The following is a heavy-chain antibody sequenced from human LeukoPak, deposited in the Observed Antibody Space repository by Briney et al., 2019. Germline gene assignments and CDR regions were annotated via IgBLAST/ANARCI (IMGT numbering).Heavy chain of an antibody. CDR1: GYNFTTYW. Sequence: GESLKISSKGSGYNFTTYWIAWVRQLPGKGLEWMWIIYPGDSDTRYSPSFQGQVTISADKSITTAYLQWSSLKASDTAMYYCARHRYRYSYDSYYFDYLGQGTLVTVSS. CDR2: IYPGDSDT. V-gene: IGHV5-51*01. CDR3: ARHRYRYSYDSYYFDY. D-gene: IGHD5-18*01. J-gene: IGHJ4*02.